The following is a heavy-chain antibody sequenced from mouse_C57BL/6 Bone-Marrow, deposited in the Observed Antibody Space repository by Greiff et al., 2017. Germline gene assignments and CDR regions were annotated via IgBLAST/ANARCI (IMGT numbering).Heavy chain of an antibody. CDR2: IDPENGDT. V-gene: IGHV14-4*01. CDR1: GFNIKDDY. Sequence: VQLQQSGAELVRPGASVKLSCTASGFNIKDDYMHWVKQRPEQGLEWIGCIDPENGDTEYASKFQGKATITADTSSNTAYLQLSSLTSEDTAVDYCRSRPPEAYWGQGTLVTVSA. CDR3: RSRPPEAY. J-gene: IGHJ3*01. D-gene: IGHD1-1*01.